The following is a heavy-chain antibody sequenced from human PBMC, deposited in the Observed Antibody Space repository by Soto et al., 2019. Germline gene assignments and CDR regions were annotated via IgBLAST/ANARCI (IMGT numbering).Heavy chain of an antibody. V-gene: IGHV3-21*01. Sequence: GGSLRLSCAASVFTFSSYSMNWVRQAPGKGLEWVSSISSSSSYIYYADSVKGRFTISRDNAKNSLYLQMNSLRAEDTAVYYCARDQRDIVVVPAAMGGHWGQGTLVTVSS. D-gene: IGHD2-2*01. CDR2: ISSSSSYI. J-gene: IGHJ4*02. CDR3: ARDQRDIVVVPAAMGGH. CDR1: VFTFSSYS.